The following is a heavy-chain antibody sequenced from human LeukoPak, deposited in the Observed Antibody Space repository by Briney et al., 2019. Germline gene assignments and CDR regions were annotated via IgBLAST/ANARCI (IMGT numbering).Heavy chain of an antibody. Sequence: SETLSLTCTVSAGSISNYYWSWIRQPPGKGLEWIGYIYYSGSTNYNPSLKSRVTISVDTSKNQFSLKLSSVTAADTAVYYCARSRRQWLVGYFDYWGQGTLVTVSS. V-gene: IGHV4-59*01. CDR3: ARSRRQWLVGYFDY. J-gene: IGHJ4*02. D-gene: IGHD6-19*01. CDR2: IYYSGST. CDR1: AGSISNYY.